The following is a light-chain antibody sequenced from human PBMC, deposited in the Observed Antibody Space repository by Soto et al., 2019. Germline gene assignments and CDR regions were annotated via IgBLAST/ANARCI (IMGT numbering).Light chain of an antibody. J-gene: IGKJ1*01. CDR2: GAS. Sequence: DIQMTQSPSSLSASVGDRVTITCRASQTISNYLNWYQQKAGKAPKVLIYGASSLQSGVPSRFSGSGSGTDFTLTISSLQPEDFATYFCQQYNSHRTFGQGTKVQIK. V-gene: IGKV1-39*01. CDR3: QQYNSHRT. CDR1: QTISNY.